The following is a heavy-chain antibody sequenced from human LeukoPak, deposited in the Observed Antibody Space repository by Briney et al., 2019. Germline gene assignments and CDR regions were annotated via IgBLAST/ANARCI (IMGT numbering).Heavy chain of an antibody. CDR1: GFTFSSYA. Sequence: XGGSLRLSCAASGFTFSSYAMNWVRQAPGKGLEVISSISSSGTPVYYADSVKGRFTISRDNARKSVYLEMNSLRAEDTAVYFCARGVNDYGDYRGFDHWGQGTLVTVSS. J-gene: IGHJ4*02. V-gene: IGHV3-48*03. D-gene: IGHD4-17*01. CDR2: ISSSGTPV. CDR3: ARGVNDYGDYRGFDH.